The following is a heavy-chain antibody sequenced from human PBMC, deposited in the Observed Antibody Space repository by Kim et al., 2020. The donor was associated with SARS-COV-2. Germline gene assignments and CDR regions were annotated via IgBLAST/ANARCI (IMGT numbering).Heavy chain of an antibody. V-gene: IGHV4-39*07. CDR3: ASLWSGYRSTPGPPDY. D-gene: IGHD3-3*01. Sequence: SLKSRVTISVDTSKNQFSLKLSSVTAADTAVYYCASLWSGYRSTPGPPDYWGQGTLVTVSS. J-gene: IGHJ4*02.